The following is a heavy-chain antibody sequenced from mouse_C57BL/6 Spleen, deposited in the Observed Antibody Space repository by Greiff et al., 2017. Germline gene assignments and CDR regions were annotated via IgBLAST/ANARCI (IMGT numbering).Heavy chain of an antibody. Sequence: EVKLMESGEGLVKPGGSLKLSCAASGFTFSSYAMSWVRQTPEKRLEWVAYISSGGDYIYYADTVKGRFTISRDNARNTLYLQMSSLKSEDTAMYYCTREGGLGRDYFDYWGQGTTLTVSS. D-gene: IGHD4-1*01. V-gene: IGHV5-9-1*02. CDR3: TREGGLGRDYFDY. J-gene: IGHJ2*01. CDR1: GFTFSSYA. CDR2: ISSGGDYI.